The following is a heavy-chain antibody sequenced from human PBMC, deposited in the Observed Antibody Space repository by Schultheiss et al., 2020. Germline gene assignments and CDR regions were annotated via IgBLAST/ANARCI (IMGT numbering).Heavy chain of an antibody. CDR3: VKGWRGELPTGFDY. CDR2: INHSGST. J-gene: IGHJ4*02. CDR1: GGSISSSSYY. V-gene: IGHV4-39*07. Sequence: SATLSLTCTVSGGSISSSSYYWGWIRQPPGKGLEWIGEINHSGSTNYNPSLKSRVTISVDTSKNQFSLKLSSVTAADTAVYYCVKGWRGELPTGFDYWGQGTLVTSPQ. D-gene: IGHD1-26*01.